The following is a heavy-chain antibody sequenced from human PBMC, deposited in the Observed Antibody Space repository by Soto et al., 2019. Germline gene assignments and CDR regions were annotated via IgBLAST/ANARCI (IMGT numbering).Heavy chain of an antibody. V-gene: IGHV4-34*01. CDR3: ARRGYSYGLRYVPPFGY. Sequence: SETLSLTCAVYGGSFSGYYWSWIRQPPGKGLEWIGEINHSGSTNYNPSLKSRVTISVDTSKNQFSLKLSSVTAADRAVYYCARRGYSYGLRYVPPFGYWGQGTLVTVSS. D-gene: IGHD5-18*01. CDR1: GGSFSGYY. CDR2: INHSGST. J-gene: IGHJ4*02.